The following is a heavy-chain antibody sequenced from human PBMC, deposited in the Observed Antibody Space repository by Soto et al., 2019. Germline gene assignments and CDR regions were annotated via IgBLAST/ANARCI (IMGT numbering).Heavy chain of an antibody. CDR2: ISYSGST. V-gene: IGHV4-31*03. CDR3: AISSGYADWIDP. J-gene: IGHJ5*02. Sequence: QVQLQESGPGLVKPSQTLSLTCTVSGGSISSGGYYWSWIRQHPGKGLEWIGYISYSGSTYYNPSLKSRVTISVDTSKNHFSLKLRSVTAADTAVYYCAISSGYADWIDPWGQGTLVTVS. D-gene: IGHD3-22*01. CDR1: GGSISSGGYY.